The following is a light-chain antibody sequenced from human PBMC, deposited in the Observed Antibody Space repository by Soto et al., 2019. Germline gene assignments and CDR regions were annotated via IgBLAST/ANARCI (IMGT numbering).Light chain of an antibody. Sequence: EVVLTQSPGTLSLPPGERATLSCRASQSVSSSYLAWYQQKPGQPPRLLIYGASSRATGIPDRFSGSGSGTDFTLTISRLEPEDFAVFYCQHYDSLPITFGQGTRLE. J-gene: IGKJ5*01. CDR3: QHYDSLPIT. CDR1: QSVSSSY. V-gene: IGKV3-20*01. CDR2: GAS.